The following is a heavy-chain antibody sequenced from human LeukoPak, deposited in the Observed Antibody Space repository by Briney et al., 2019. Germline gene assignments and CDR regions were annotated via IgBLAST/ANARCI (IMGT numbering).Heavy chain of an antibody. CDR2: ISWDGDST. CDR3: AKDRGPLAVYEPLDY. CDR1: GFTFDDYT. Sequence: PGGSLRLSCEASGFTFDDYTMHWVRQAPGKGLEWVSLISWDGDSTDYAESVKGRFTVSRDNRENSLYLQLCSLRPEDTALYYCAKDRGPLAVYEPLDYWGQGTLVTVSS. D-gene: IGHD2-8*02. J-gene: IGHJ4*02. V-gene: IGHV3-43*01.